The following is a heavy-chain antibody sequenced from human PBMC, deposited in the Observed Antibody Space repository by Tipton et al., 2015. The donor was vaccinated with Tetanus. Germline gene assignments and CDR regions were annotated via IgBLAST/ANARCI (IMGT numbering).Heavy chain of an antibody. D-gene: IGHD6-19*01. CDR2: ISPFTGDT. Sequence: HLVQSGAEVKKPGASVKVSCKASGYTFTHYGISWVRQAPGQGLEWVGWISPFTGDTEYAQNLQDRLILTTDTSTATAYVEVRSLTSDDTAVYYCARDRAVPVQAYGTDVWGQGTSVTVSS. V-gene: IGHV1-18*01. CDR1: GYTFTHYG. CDR3: ARDRAVPVQAYGTDV. J-gene: IGHJ6*02.